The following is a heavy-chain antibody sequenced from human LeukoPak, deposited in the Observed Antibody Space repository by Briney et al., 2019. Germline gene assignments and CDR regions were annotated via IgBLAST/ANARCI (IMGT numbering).Heavy chain of an antibody. J-gene: IGHJ5*02. CDR2: IYHSGST. V-gene: IGHV4-30-2*03. Sequence: SETLSLTCAVSGGSISSGGYSWSWIRQPPGKGLEWIGYIYHSGSTYYNPSLKSRVTISVDTSKNQFSLKLSSVTAADTAVYYCARREPMTTVTTGFGPWGQGTLVTVSS. CDR1: GGSISSGGYS. D-gene: IGHD4-17*01. CDR3: ARREPMTTVTTGFGP.